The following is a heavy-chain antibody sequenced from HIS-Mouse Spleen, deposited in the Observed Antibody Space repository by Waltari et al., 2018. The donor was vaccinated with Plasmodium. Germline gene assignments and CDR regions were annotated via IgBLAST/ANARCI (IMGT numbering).Heavy chain of an antibody. D-gene: IGHD3-3*01. CDR2: IKSKTDGGTT. CDR3: TTDSDDFFWSGYSEYFQH. CDR1: GFTFSNAW. V-gene: IGHV3-15*01. Sequence: EVQLVESGGGLVKPGGSLRLSCAASGFTFSNAWMSLVRQAQGKGLEWVGRIKSKTDGGTTDYAAPVKGRFTISRDDSKNTLYLQMNSLKTEDTAVYYCTTDSDDFFWSGYSEYFQHWGQGTLVTVSS. J-gene: IGHJ1*01.